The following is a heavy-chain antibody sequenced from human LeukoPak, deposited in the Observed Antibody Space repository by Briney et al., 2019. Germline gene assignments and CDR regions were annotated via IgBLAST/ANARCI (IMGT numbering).Heavy chain of an antibody. D-gene: IGHD5-18*01. CDR1: GFTFSSYE. CDR2: ISSSGSTI. J-gene: IGHJ4*02. CDR3: ARGSRRHSFYYFDY. V-gene: IGHV3-48*03. Sequence: GGSLRVSCAASGFTFSSYEMNWVRQAPGKGLEWVSYISSSGSTIYNADSVKGRFTISRDNAKNSLYQQMNSLGAEDTAVYYCARGSRRHSFYYFDYWGQGTLVTVSS.